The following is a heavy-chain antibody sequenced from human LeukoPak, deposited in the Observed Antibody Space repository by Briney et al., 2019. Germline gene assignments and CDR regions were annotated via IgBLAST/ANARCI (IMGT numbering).Heavy chain of an antibody. CDR2: IYYSGST. CDR3: ARTMGVIVIPHDHWFDP. D-gene: IGHD3-16*02. J-gene: IGHJ5*02. CDR1: GGSISSGGYY. Sequence: PSQTLSLTCTVSGGSISSGGYYWSWIRQHPGKGLEWIGYIYYSGSTYYNPSLKSRVTISVDTSKNQFSLKLSSVTAADTAVYYCARTMGVIVIPHDHWFDPWGQGTLVTVSS. V-gene: IGHV4-31*03.